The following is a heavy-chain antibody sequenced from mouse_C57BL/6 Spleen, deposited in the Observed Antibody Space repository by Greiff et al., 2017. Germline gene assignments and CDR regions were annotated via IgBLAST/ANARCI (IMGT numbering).Heavy chain of an antibody. V-gene: IGHV1-26*01. CDR3: ARSNWVSFDY. D-gene: IGHD4-1*01. CDR1: GYTFTDYY. Sequence: VQLQQSGPELVKPGASVKISCKASGYTFTDYYMNWVKQSHGKSLEWIGDINPNNGGTSYNQKFKGKATLTVDKSPSTAYMELRSLTSEDSAVYYCARSNWVSFDYWGQGTTLTVSS. J-gene: IGHJ2*01. CDR2: INPNNGGT.